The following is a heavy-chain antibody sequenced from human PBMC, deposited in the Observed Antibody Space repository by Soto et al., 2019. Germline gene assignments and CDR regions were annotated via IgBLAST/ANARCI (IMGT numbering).Heavy chain of an antibody. CDR2: INPNSGGT. D-gene: IGHD3-22*01. CDR3: AKDRVDYDSSGYSYYFDY. J-gene: IGHJ4*02. Sequence: ASVKVSCKASGYTFADYYIHWVRQAPGQGLEWMGWINPNSGGTHFAQKFQGRVTLTRDTSINTAYIELSRLRSDDTAVYYCAKDRVDYDSSGYSYYFDYWGKGTLVTVSS. V-gene: IGHV1-2*02. CDR1: GYTFADYY.